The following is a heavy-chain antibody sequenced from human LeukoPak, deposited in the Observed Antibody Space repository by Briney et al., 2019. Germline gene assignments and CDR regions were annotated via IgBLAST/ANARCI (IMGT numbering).Heavy chain of an antibody. J-gene: IGHJ3*02. D-gene: IGHD6-13*01. CDR2: IYYSGST. CDR3: ARDKYSSSWPDAFDI. V-gene: IGHV4-39*07. CDR1: GGSISSSSYY. Sequence: SETLSLTCTVSGGSISSSSYYWGWIRQPPGKGLEWIGSIYYSGSTYYNPSLKSRVTISVDTSKNQFSLKLSSVTAADTAVYYCARDKYSSSWPDAFDIWGQGTMVTVSS.